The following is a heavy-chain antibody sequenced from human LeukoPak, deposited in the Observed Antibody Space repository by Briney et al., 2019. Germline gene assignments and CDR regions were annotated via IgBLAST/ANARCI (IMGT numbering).Heavy chain of an antibody. J-gene: IGHJ3*02. D-gene: IGHD1-26*01. CDR3: ARDEWGDAFDI. Sequence: GGSLRLSCAASGFTFSSYSMNWVRQAPGKGLEWVSSISSSSSYKHSADSVRGRFTISRDNAKNSLFLQMNSLRAEDTAVYYCARDEWGDAFDIWGQGTMVTVFS. V-gene: IGHV3-21*01. CDR2: ISSSSSYK. CDR1: GFTFSSYS.